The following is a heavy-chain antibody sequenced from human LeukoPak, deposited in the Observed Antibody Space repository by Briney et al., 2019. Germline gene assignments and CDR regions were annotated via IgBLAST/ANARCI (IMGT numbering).Heavy chain of an antibody. CDR2: ISGSGSNT. CDR3: VKEASRAYFDY. CDR1: GFTSSSSA. J-gene: IGHJ4*02. V-gene: IGHV3-23*01. D-gene: IGHD2-2*01. Sequence: GGPLRLSCAASGFTSSSSAMSWVRQAPGKGLEWVSAISGSGSNTYYADSVKGRLTISRDNSKNTLYLQMSSLRAEDTAVYYCVKEASRAYFDYWGQGTLVTVSS.